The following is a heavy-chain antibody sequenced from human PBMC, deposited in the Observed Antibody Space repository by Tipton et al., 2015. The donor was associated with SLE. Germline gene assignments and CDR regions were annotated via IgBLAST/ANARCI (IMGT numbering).Heavy chain of an antibody. V-gene: IGHV4-59*11. CDR2: TYYTGNA. CDR3: ARGRLYVDD. Sequence: TLSLTCSVSGGSISGQSWTWIRQPPGQGLEWIGYTYYTGNALYKPSLKSRVTISLDTSKNQFSLRLSSVTAADTAVYYCARGRLYVDDWGQGTLVTVSS. J-gene: IGHJ4*02. D-gene: IGHD3-16*02. CDR1: GGSISGQS.